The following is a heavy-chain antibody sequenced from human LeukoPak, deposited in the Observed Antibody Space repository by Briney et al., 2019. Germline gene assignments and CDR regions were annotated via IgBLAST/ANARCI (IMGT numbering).Heavy chain of an antibody. J-gene: IGHJ4*02. V-gene: IGHV4-30-2*01. CDR2: IYHSGST. Sequence: SETLSLTCAVSGGSISSGGYSWSWIRQPPGKGLEWIGYIYHSGSTYYNPSLKSRVTISVDRSENQFSLKLSSVTAADTAVYYCARGGGYTQNRPLVFDYWGQGTLVTVSS. D-gene: IGHD5-18*01. CDR1: GGSISSGGYS. CDR3: ARGGGYTQNRPLVFDY.